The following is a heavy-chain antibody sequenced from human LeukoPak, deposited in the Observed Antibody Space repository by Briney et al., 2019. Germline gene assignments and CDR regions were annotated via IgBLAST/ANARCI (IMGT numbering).Heavy chain of an antibody. Sequence: PSETLSLTCTVSGGSISSYYWSWIRQPPGKGLEWIGYIYYSGSTNYNPSLKSRVTIPVDTSKNQFSLKLSSVTAADTAVYYCAREANYYDSSGYSSRFDYWGQGTLVTVSS. D-gene: IGHD3-22*01. CDR1: GGSISSYY. CDR3: AREANYYDSSGYSSRFDY. J-gene: IGHJ4*02. V-gene: IGHV4-59*01. CDR2: IYYSGST.